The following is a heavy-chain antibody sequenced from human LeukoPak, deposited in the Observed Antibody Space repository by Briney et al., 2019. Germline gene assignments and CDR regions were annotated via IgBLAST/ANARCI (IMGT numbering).Heavy chain of an antibody. D-gene: IGHD2-2*01. Sequence: SETLSLTCAVYGGSFSGYYWSWIRQPPGKGLEWIGEINHSGSTNYNPPLKSRVTISVDTSKNQFSLKLSSVTAADTAVYYCASRYCSSTSCPFDYGNRPTYAFDIWGQGTMVTVSS. CDR2: INHSGST. CDR1: GGSFSGYY. V-gene: IGHV4-34*01. CDR3: ASRYCSSTSCPFDYGNRPTYAFDI. J-gene: IGHJ3*02.